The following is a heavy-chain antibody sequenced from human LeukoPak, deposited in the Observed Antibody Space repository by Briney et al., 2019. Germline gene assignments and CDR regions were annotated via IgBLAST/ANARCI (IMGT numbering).Heavy chain of an antibody. CDR3: ARARITMIVDY. CDR2: ISASGGST. V-gene: IGHV3-23*01. J-gene: IGHJ4*02. D-gene: IGHD3-22*01. CDR1: GFTFSSSA. Sequence: GGSLRLSCAASGFTFSSSAMSWVRQVPGKGLEWVSGISASGGSTNYADSVKGRCTISRDKSKNTLYLQMNSLRAEDTAVYYCARARITMIVDYWGQGTLVTVSS.